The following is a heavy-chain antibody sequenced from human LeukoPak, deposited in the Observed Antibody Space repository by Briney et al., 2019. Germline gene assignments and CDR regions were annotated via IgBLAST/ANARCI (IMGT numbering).Heavy chain of an antibody. CDR2: INHSGST. Sequence: PSETLSLTCAVYGGSFSGYYWSWIRQPPGKGLEWIGEINHSGSTNYNPSLKSRVTISVDTSKNQFSLKLSSVTAADTAVYYCAGVVGITMVRGVPRTFDPWGQGTLVTVSS. J-gene: IGHJ5*02. V-gene: IGHV4-34*01. CDR1: GGSFSGYY. D-gene: IGHD3-10*01. CDR3: AGVVGITMVRGVPRTFDP.